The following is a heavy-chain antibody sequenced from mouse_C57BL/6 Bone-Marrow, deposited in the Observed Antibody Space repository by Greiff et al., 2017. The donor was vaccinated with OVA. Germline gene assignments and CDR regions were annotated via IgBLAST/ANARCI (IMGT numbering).Heavy chain of an antibody. CDR3: TTYRY. Sequence: VQLQQSGAELVRPGASVKLSCTASGFNIKDDYMHWVKERPEKGLEWIGWIDPENGDTEYASKFQGKATITADTPSKTVYLHLSSLTSEDTAVYYCTTYRYWGQGTTITVSS. J-gene: IGHJ2*01. V-gene: IGHV14-4*01. CDR1: GFNIKDDY. CDR2: IDPENGDT.